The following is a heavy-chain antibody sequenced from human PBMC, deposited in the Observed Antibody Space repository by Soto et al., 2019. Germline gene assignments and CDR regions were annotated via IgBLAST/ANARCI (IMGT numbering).Heavy chain of an antibody. CDR3: ATWTLPLSWNWLQSAAGKFDY. D-gene: IGHD5-12*01. J-gene: IGHJ4*02. CDR1: EFSFNNYA. Sequence: QVPLVESGGGVVRPGTSLGVSCSASEFSFNNYAVHWVRQAPGEGLEWVALISSDGNNKYYPDSVRGRFTISRDHSNNTVYLQMHSLRVDDTAVYYCATWTLPLSWNWLQSAAGKFDYWGQGTLVTVSS. CDR2: ISSDGNNK. V-gene: IGHV3-30-3*01.